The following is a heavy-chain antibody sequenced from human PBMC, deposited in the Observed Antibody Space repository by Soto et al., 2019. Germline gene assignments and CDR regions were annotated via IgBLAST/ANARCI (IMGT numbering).Heavy chain of an antibody. V-gene: IGHV3-49*03. J-gene: IGHJ6*02. Sequence: LRLSCTCSGFTFRDYAISWSRQAPGKGLEWVGVIRYKAYGETTDYAASVKGRFTILRDDSKSIAYLQLNSLQSEDTGVYYCTRYTYTSRYSYFGMDVWGHGTTVTVS. CDR1: GFTFRDYA. D-gene: IGHD6-13*01. CDR2: IRYKAYGETT. CDR3: TRYTYTSRYSYFGMDV.